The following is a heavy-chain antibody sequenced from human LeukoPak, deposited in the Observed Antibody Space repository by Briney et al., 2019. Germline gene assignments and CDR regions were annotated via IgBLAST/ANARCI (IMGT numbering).Heavy chain of an antibody. Sequence: GGSLRLSCAASGFTFSNYWMHWVRQAPGKGLVWVSRINSDGSSTNYADSVKGRFTISRDNAKNTLYLQMNSLRAEDTAVYYCARVPSTTLFDYWGQGTLVTVSS. J-gene: IGHJ4*02. CDR3: ARVPSTTLFDY. V-gene: IGHV3-74*01. CDR1: GFTFSNYW. D-gene: IGHD1-14*01. CDR2: INSDGSST.